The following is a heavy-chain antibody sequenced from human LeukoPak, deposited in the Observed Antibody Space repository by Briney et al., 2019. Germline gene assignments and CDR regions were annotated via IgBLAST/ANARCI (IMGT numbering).Heavy chain of an antibody. V-gene: IGHV3-21*04. J-gene: IGHJ4*02. Sequence: GGSLRLSCAASGFTFSSYSMNWVRQAPGKGLEWVSSISSSSSYIYYADSVKGRFTISRDNAKNSLYLQMNSLRAEDTAVYYCAKPPVAATPSAPDYWGQGTLVTVSS. D-gene: IGHD2-15*01. CDR3: AKPPVAATPSAPDY. CDR1: GFTFSSYS. CDR2: ISSSSSYI.